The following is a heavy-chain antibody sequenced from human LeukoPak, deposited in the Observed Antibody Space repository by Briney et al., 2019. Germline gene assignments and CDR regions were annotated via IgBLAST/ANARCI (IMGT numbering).Heavy chain of an antibody. Sequence: GGSLRLSCAASGFTFSSYAMSWVRQAPGEGLEWVSAISGSGGSTYYADSVKGRFTISRDNSKNTLYLQMNSLRAEDTAVYYCAKGSRIRDSSGYYEDWGQGTLVTVPS. V-gene: IGHV3-23*01. CDR3: AKGSRIRDSSGYYED. CDR2: ISGSGGST. D-gene: IGHD3-22*01. J-gene: IGHJ4*02. CDR1: GFTFSSYA.